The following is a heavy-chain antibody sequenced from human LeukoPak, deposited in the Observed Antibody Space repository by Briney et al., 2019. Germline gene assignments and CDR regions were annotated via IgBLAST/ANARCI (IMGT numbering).Heavy chain of an antibody. J-gene: IGHJ6*02. Sequence: SETLSLTCTVSGGSISSYYWSWIRQPPGKGLEWIGYIYYSGSTNYNPSLKSRVTISVDTSKNQFSLKLSSVTAADTAVYYCARGPTRGLAARSRSPGMDVWGQGTTVTVSS. V-gene: IGHV4-59*01. CDR1: GGSISSYY. CDR3: ARGPTRGLAARSRSPGMDV. D-gene: IGHD6-6*01. CDR2: IYYSGST.